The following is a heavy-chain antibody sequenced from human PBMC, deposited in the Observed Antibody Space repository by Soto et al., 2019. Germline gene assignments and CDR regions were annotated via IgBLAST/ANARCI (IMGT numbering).Heavy chain of an antibody. CDR1: GCTFSRYA. J-gene: IGHJ4*02. CDR3: ARASGSCSGGGCYSDI. D-gene: IGHD2-15*01. CDR2: ISGSGGST. V-gene: IGHV3-23*01. Sequence: LRLSYAACGCTFSRYAMSWVRQAPGKGLEWVSAISGSGGSTYYADSVKGRFTISRDNSKNTLYLQMNSLRAEDTAVYYCARASGSCSGGGCYSDIWGQGTLVTVSS.